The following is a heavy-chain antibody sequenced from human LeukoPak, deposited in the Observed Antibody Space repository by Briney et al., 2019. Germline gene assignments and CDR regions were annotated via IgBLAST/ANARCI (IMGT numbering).Heavy chain of an antibody. Sequence: PSETLSLTCTVSGGSISSYYWSWIRQPPGKGLEWIGYIYYSGSTNYNPSLKSRVTISVDTSKNQFSLKLSSVTAADTAVYYCARTGEGYGMDVWGQGTTVTVSS. CDR1: GGSISSYY. CDR3: ARTGEGYGMDV. J-gene: IGHJ6*02. CDR2: IYYSGST. V-gene: IGHV4-59*01. D-gene: IGHD7-27*01.